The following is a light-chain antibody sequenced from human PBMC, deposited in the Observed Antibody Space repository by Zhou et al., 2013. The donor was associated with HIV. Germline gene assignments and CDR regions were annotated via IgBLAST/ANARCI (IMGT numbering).Light chain of an antibody. Sequence: DIQMTQSPSSLSASVGDRVTITCRASQSVSIYLNWYQHKPGKAPTLLIYGASSLPSGVPPRFSGSGSGTDFSLTINTLQPEDFATYYCQQSYSTPITFGGGTRVEIK. J-gene: IGKJ4*01. V-gene: IGKV1-39*01. CDR1: QSVSIY. CDR3: QQSYSTPIT. CDR2: GAS.